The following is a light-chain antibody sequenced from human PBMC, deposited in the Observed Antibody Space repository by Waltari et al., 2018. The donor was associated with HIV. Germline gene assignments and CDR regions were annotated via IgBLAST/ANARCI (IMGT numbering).Light chain of an antibody. Sequence: NVMLTQTHSVSECPGKTVTFSCTRSSRFIAGNIVQWYQQRPGRSPPTVIHQDNPRPSGVPDRCSCSIVSSTNPTSLTISGLKTEDEADYYCQSYDSDNRRVLFGGGTKLTVL. CDR1: SRFIAGNI. CDR2: QDN. CDR3: QSYDSDNRRVL. J-gene: IGLJ2*01. V-gene: IGLV6-57*01.